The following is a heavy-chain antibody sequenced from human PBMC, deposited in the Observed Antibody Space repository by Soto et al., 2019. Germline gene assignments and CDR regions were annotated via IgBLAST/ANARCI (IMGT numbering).Heavy chain of an antibody. CDR2: ISGSGDRT. D-gene: IGHD1-26*01. CDR3: ASGRGRYFYYGMDV. J-gene: IGHJ6*02. Sequence: PGGSLRLSCAASGFTFSSYAITWVRQAPGKGLEWVSVISGSGDRTYYADSVKGRFTISRDNSKNTLYLQMNSLRAEDTAVYYCASGRGRYFYYGMDVWGQGTTVIVSS. CDR1: GFTFSSYA. V-gene: IGHV3-23*01.